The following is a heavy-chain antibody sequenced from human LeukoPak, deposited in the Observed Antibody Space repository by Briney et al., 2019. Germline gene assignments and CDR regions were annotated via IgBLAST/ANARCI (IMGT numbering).Heavy chain of an antibody. CDR3: ARGGDYGRYYYYGMDV. CDR1: GFTFSSYA. Sequence: GRSLRLSCAASGFTFSSYAMHWVRQAPGKGLEWVAVISYDGSNKYYADSVKGRFTISRDNSKNTLYLQMNSLRAEDTAVYYCARGGDYGRYYYYGMDVWGQGTTVTVSS. CDR2: ISYDGSNK. J-gene: IGHJ6*02. D-gene: IGHD4-17*01. V-gene: IGHV3-30-3*01.